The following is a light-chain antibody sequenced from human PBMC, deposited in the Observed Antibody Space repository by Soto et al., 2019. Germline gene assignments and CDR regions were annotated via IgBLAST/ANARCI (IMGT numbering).Light chain of an antibody. CDR2: GAS. Sequence: EIVLKHSLGALSLSPWERGTLSCSASQSVSGSNLAWFQQRPGQAPRLVIYGASNRAAGIPDRFSGSGSGTDFTLTVSRLEPEDFAVYYCPQYGWSPCPFGQGTRLDI. CDR1: QSVSGSN. J-gene: IGKJ5*01. CDR3: PQYGWSPCP. V-gene: IGKV3-20*01.